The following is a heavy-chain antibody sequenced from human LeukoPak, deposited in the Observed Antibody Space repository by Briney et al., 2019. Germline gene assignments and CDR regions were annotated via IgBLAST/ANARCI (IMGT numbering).Heavy chain of an antibody. J-gene: IGHJ4*02. Sequence: GGSLRVSCAASGFTFSSYAMHWVRQAPGKGLEYVSGISSNGGTTYYANSVKGRFTMSRDNSKNTLYLQTGSLKAEDMAVYYCARELGGALWFGDLSKDYWGQGTLVTVSS. CDR2: ISSNGGTT. CDR3: ARELGGALWFGDLSKDY. V-gene: IGHV3-64*01. D-gene: IGHD3-10*01. CDR1: GFTFSSYA.